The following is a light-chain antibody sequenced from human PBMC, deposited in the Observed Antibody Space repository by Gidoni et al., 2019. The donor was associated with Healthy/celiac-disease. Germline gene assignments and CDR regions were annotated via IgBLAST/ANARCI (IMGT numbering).Light chain of an antibody. J-gene: IGLJ3*02. CDR2: EVS. Sequence: QSALTQPASVSGSPGPSITIPCTGTSSDVGGYNYVSWYQQHPGKAPKLMIYEVSNRPSGVPDRFSGSKSGNTASLTISGLQAEDEADYYCSSYTSSSTWVFGGGTKLTVL. CDR1: SSDVGGYNY. V-gene: IGLV2-14*01. CDR3: SSYTSSSTWV.